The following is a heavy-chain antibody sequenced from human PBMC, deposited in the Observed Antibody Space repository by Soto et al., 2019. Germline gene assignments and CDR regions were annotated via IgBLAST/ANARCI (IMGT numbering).Heavy chain of an antibody. V-gene: IGHV5-10-1*01. CDR1: GYSFTSYW. D-gene: IGHD6-13*01. J-gene: IGHJ6*02. CDR3: ARSGIAAADNYNGMDV. Sequence: GESLKISCKGSGYSFTSYWISWVRQMPGKGLEWMGRIDPSDSYTNYSPSFQGHVTISADKSISTAYLQWSSLKASDTAMYYCARSGIAAADNYNGMDVWGQGTTVTVSS. CDR2: IDPSDSYT.